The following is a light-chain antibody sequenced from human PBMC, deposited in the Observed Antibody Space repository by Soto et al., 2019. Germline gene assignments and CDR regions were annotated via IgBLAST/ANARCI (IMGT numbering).Light chain of an antibody. CDR3: QQRSNWPGT. CDR2: DAS. V-gene: IGKV3-11*01. Sequence: ENVLTQSPATLSLSPGERATLSCRASQSVSSYLAWYQQKPGQAPRLLIYDASTRATGIPARFSGSGSGTDFTLTISSLEPEDFAVYYCQQRSNWPGTFGQGTKVEIK. J-gene: IGKJ1*01. CDR1: QSVSSY.